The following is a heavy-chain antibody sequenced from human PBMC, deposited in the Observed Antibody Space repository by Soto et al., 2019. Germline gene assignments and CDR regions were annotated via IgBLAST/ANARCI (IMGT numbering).Heavy chain of an antibody. J-gene: IGHJ4*03. CDR2: ISGSGGSNI. CDR3: ASDWVGATVFFSYFDY. Sequence: PGRSLRLSCAASGFTFSSYAMSWFGQAPGKGLEWVSAISGSGGSNIYYADSVKGRFTISRDNSKNTLYLQMNSLRVEDTAVYYCASDWVGATVFFSYFDYWGQGARVTVVS. CDR1: GFTFSSYA. D-gene: IGHD1-26*01. V-gene: IGHV3-23*01.